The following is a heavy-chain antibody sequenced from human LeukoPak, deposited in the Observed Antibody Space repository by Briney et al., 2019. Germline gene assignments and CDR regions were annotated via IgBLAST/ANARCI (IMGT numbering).Heavy chain of an antibody. Sequence: SETLSLTCTVSGGSISSGGYYWSWIRQHPGKGLEWIGYIYYSGSTYYNPSLKSRVTISVDTSKNQFSLKLSSVTAADTAVYYCAGGRSGPMTTVVNWYFDLWGRGTLVTVSS. CDR1: GGSISSGGYY. CDR3: AGGRSGPMTTVVNWYFDL. CDR2: IYYSGST. V-gene: IGHV4-31*03. J-gene: IGHJ2*01. D-gene: IGHD4-23*01.